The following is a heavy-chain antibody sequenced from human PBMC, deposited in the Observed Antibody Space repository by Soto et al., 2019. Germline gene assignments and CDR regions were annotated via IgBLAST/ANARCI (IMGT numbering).Heavy chain of an antibody. J-gene: IGHJ4*02. V-gene: IGHV1-18*01. CDR3: ARDTYTTSEYFDY. Sequence: QVQLVQSGAEVKNPGASVKFSCKASGYTFTDYGISWVRQAPGQGLEWMAWISVYNGNTNYAQKFQGRVSMTTDTSTSTAYMDLRGLRSDDTAVYYCARDTYTTSEYFDYWGQGTLVTVSS. CDR2: ISVYNGNT. CDR1: GYTFTDYG. D-gene: IGHD1-26*01.